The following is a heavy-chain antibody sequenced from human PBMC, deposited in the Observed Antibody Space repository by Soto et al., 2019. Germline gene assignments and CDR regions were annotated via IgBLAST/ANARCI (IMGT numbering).Heavy chain of an antibody. D-gene: IGHD3-3*01. J-gene: IGHJ6*02. CDR3: ARDFRRYYDFWSGSRYYYGMDV. Sequence: SVKVSCKASGGTFSSYAISWVRQAPGQGLEWMGGIIPIFGTANYAQKFQGRVTITADESTSTAYMELSSLRSEDTAVYYCARDFRRYYDFWSGSRYYYGMDVWGRGTTVTVSS. CDR1: GGTFSSYA. CDR2: IIPIFGTA. V-gene: IGHV1-69*13.